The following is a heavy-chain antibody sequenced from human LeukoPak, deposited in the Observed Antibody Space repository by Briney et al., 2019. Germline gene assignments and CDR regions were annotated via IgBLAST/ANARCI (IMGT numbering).Heavy chain of an antibody. CDR2: IHHSGST. Sequence: SETLSLTCSVSGGSIRSYYWSWIRQPPGKGLEYIGYIHHSGSTNNNPSLESRVTISIDTAKNQFSLKLNSVTAADTALYYCAAHRYSSGWYLSYWGQGTLVTVSS. V-gene: IGHV4-59*01. J-gene: IGHJ4*02. CDR3: AAHRYSSGWYLSY. D-gene: IGHD6-19*01. CDR1: GGSIRSYY.